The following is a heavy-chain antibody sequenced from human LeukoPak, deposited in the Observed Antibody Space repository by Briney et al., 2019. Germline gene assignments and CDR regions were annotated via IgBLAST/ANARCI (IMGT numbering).Heavy chain of an antibody. CDR2: IYSGGST. CDR1: EFTVSSNY. V-gene: IGHV3-53*04. D-gene: IGHD3-22*01. Sequence: GGSLRLSCAASEFTVSSNYMSWVRQAPGKGLEWVSVIYSGGSTYYADSVKGRFTISRHNSKNTLYLQMNSLRAEDTAVYYCATKSDSSGYYYRYWGQGTLVTVSS. CDR3: ATKSDSSGYYYRY. J-gene: IGHJ4*02.